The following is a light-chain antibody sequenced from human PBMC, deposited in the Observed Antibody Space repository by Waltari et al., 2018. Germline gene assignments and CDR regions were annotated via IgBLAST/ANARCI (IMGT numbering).Light chain of an antibody. V-gene: IGKV1-39*01. Sequence: DIQMTQSPSSLSASVGDRVTITCRASQIISSYFNWYQQKPGKAPKLLIYAASSLQTGVPSRFSGSGSGTDFTLTISSLQPEDFATYYCQETYSTPRTFGQGTKLEI. CDR2: AAS. CDR3: QETYSTPRT. J-gene: IGKJ2*01. CDR1: QIISSY.